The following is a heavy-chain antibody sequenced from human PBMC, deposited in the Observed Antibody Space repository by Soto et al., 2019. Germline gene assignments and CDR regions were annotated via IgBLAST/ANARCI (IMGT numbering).Heavy chain of an antibody. CDR2: INPNSGDT. D-gene: IGHD1-26*01. J-gene: IGHJ6*02. CDR1: GYTFTGYY. Sequence: QVQLVHSGTEVKRPGDSVKVSCKASGYTFTGYYVHWVRQAPGQGLEWMGWINPNSGDTYLAQRFQGRVTMNRDTSIGTAYMELRGLTSDDTAEYYCAKGGAIVAAGTRVYLYNAMDVWGQWTTVTVSS. CDR3: AKGGAIVAAGTRVYLYNAMDV. V-gene: IGHV1-2*02.